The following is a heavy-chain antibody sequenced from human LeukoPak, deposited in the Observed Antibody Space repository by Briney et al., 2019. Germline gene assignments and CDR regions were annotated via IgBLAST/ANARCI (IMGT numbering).Heavy chain of an antibody. CDR3: ARAGRFDAFDI. Sequence: PSETLSLTCTVSGGSVSSGSYYWSWIRQPPGTGLEWIGYIYYSGSTNYNPSLKSRVTISVDTSKNQFSLKLSSVTAADTAVYYCARAGRFDAFDIWGQGTMVTVSS. J-gene: IGHJ3*02. V-gene: IGHV4-61*01. CDR2: IYYSGST. CDR1: GGSVSSGSYY.